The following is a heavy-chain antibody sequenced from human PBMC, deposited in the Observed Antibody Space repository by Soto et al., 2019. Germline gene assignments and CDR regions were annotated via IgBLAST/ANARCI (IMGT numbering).Heavy chain of an antibody. V-gene: IGHV4-59*01. CDR3: ASVTFGGIVLAH. CDR2: IYFNGNT. J-gene: IGHJ4*02. D-gene: IGHD3-16*01. CDR1: ADSFSNYY. Sequence: SETLSLTCTVYADSFSNYYWPWIRQPPGKGLEWIGYIYFNGNTKYNPSLEGQLTISIDTSKKEFSLKLTSVTAADAAIYYCASVTFGGIVLAHWGQGTLVTVSS.